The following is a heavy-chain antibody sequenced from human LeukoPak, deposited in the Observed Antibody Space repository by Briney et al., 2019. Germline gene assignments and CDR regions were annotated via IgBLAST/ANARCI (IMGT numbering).Heavy chain of an antibody. J-gene: IGHJ3*02. V-gene: IGHV1-2*02. Sequence: ASVKVSCKASGYTFTSYAMHWVRQAPGQGLEWMGWITPSGGTNYPQKFQGRVAITRDTSISTAYMELRSVRSDDTAVYYCARDHGDDAFDIWGPGTMVTVSS. D-gene: IGHD3-3*01. CDR3: ARDHGDDAFDI. CDR1: GYTFTSYA. CDR2: ITPSGGT.